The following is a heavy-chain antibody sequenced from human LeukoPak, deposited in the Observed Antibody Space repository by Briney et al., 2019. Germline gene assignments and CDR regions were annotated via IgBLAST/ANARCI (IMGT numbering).Heavy chain of an antibody. CDR2: IYYSGNT. CDR3: ARRRTVSTTGRFDP. Sequence: SETLSLTCAVYGGSFSGYYWSWIRQPPGKGLGWIGSIYYSGNTYYNPSLKSRVNISVDTSKNQVSLKLSSVTAADTAVYYCARRRTVSTTGRFDPWGQGILVTVSS. J-gene: IGHJ5*02. CDR1: GGSFSGYY. D-gene: IGHD5/OR15-5a*01. V-gene: IGHV4-34*01.